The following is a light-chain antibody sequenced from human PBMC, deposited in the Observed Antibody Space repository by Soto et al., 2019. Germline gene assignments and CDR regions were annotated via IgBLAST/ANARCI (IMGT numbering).Light chain of an antibody. V-gene: IGKV1-33*01. CDR1: RAISNF. J-gene: IGKJ5*01. CDR2: DAS. Sequence: ETKMTQSPSSLSPPLGERVPIPSKPSRAISNFLNWYQQKPGKAPKLLIYDASNLETGVPSRFSGSGSGTDFTFTISSLQPEDIATYYCQQYDNLPPITFGQGTRLEIK. CDR3: QQYDNLPPIT.